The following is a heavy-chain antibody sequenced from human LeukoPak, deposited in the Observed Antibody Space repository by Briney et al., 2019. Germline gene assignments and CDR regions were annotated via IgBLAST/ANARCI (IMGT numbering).Heavy chain of an antibody. D-gene: IGHD3-3*01. CDR1: GGSISSYY. CDR3: VRGGRFRFDP. V-gene: IGHV4-59*01. J-gene: IGHJ5*02. Sequence: SETLSLTCAVSGGSISSYYWSWIRQPPGKGLEWIGYIYYSGSTNYNPSLKSRVTISVDTSKNQFSLKLSSVTAADTAVYYCVRGGRFRFDPWGQGTLVTVSS. CDR2: IYYSGST.